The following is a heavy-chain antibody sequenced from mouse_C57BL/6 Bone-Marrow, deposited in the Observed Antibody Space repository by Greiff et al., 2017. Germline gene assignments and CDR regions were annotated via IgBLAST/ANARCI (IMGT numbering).Heavy chain of an antibody. CDR2: IDAETGGT. J-gene: IGHJ3*01. V-gene: IGHV1-15*01. D-gene: IGHD1-1*02. Sequence: VKLMESGAELVRPGASVTLSCKASGYTFTDYEMHWVKQTPVHGLEWIGAIDAETGGTAYNQKFKGKAILTADKSSSTAYMELRSLTSEDSAVYYCTGGPFAYWGQGTLVTVSA. CDR1: GYTFTDYE. CDR3: TGGPFAY.